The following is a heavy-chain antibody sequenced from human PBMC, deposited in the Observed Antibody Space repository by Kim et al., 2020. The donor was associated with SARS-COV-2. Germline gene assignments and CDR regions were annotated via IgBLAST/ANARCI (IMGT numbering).Heavy chain of an antibody. CDR2: IYPGDSDT. D-gene: IGHD2-2*02. J-gene: IGHJ6*02. CDR3: ARQRYCSSTSCYTKGMDV. CDR1: GYSFTSYW. V-gene: IGHV5-51*01. Sequence: GESLKISCKGSGYSFTSYWIGCVRQMPGKGLEWMGIIYPGDSDTRYSPSFQGQVTISADKSISTAYLQWSSLKASDTAMYYCARQRYCSSTSCYTKGMDVWGQGTTVTVSS.